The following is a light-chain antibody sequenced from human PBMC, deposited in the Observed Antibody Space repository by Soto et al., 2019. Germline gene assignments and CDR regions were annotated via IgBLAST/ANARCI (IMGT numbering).Light chain of an antibody. CDR1: QSVSSSC. V-gene: IGKV3-20*01. CDR2: GAS. Sequence: IVLTQSPGTLSLTPGERATLSCRASQSVSSSCLAWYQQKPGQAPRLLIYGASTRATDVPDRFSGSGSGADFALSISRLEPEDFAVYYCQQYGSSPPRTFGQGTKVDIK. J-gene: IGKJ1*01. CDR3: QQYGSSPPRT.